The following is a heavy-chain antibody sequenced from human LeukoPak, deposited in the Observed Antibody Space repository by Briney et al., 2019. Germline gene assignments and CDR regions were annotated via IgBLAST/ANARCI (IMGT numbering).Heavy chain of an antibody. CDR1: GGSISSYY. V-gene: IGHV4-59*01. J-gene: IGHJ3*02. CDR3: ARVITGTHDAFDI. D-gene: IGHD1-20*01. CDR2: IYYSGST. Sequence: SETLSLTCTASGGSISSYYWSWIRQPPGKGLEWIEYIYYSGSTNYNPSLKSRVTISVDTSKNQFSLKLSSVTAADTAVYYCARVITGTHDAFDIWGQGTMVTVSS.